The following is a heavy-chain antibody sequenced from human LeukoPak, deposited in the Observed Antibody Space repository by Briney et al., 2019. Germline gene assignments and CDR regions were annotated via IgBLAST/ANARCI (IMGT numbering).Heavy chain of an antibody. J-gene: IGHJ6*02. CDR1: GFTFSNYW. CDR2: IKQDDSEK. V-gene: IGHV3-7*03. CDR3: GRGMDV. Sequence: GGSLRLSCAASGFTFSNYWMHWVRQAPGKGLEWVANIKQDDSEKYYVDSVKGRFTISRDNAKNSLYLQMNSLRAEDTAVYYCGRGMDVWGQGTTVTVSS.